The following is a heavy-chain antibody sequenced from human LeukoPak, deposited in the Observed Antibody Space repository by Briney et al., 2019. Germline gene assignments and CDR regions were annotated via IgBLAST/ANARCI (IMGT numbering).Heavy chain of an antibody. V-gene: IGHV3-20*04. Sequence: GVSLTLSCAASGFTFHVYDMIWVRQSTGKGVEWVAGINWSGDRRGYADSVKRRFHISRDKAKKSLYLQMNSLRAEDTALYYCARRDYYGSGSRDFWGQGPLVSVSS. CDR1: GFTFHVYD. CDR3: ARRDYYGSGSRDF. CDR2: INWSGDRR. D-gene: IGHD3-10*01. J-gene: IGHJ4*02.